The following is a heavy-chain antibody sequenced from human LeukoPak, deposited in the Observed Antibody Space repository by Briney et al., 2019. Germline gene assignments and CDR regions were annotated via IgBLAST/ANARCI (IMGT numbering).Heavy chain of an antibody. Sequence: GRSLRLSCAASGFTFSSYGMHWVRQAPGKGLEWVAVIWYDGSNKYYADSVKGRFTISRDNSKNTLYLQMNSLRAEDTAVYYCARDWLVGATTDVWFDPWGQGTLVTVSS. CDR2: IWYDGSNK. J-gene: IGHJ5*02. CDR3: ARDWLVGATTDVWFDP. D-gene: IGHD1-26*01. V-gene: IGHV3-33*08. CDR1: GFTFSSYG.